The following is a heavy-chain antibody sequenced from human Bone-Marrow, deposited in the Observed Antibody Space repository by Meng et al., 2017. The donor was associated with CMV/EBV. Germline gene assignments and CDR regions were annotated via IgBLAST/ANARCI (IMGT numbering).Heavy chain of an antibody. Sequence: ASVKVSCKASGYNFIGYHIHWVRQAPGQGLEWMGWINPSSGVTKYAQRFQGRVTMTRDTSISTVYMELSSLRSEDTAVYYCARVIATVTTNDAFDIWGQGTMVTVSS. D-gene: IGHD4-17*01. CDR2: INPSSGVT. CDR1: GYNFIGYH. V-gene: IGHV1-2*02. CDR3: ARVIATVTTNDAFDI. J-gene: IGHJ3*02.